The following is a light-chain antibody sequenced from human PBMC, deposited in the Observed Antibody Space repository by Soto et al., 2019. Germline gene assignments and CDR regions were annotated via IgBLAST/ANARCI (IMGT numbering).Light chain of an antibody. J-gene: IGLJ2*01. CDR1: SSNIGAGFD. Sequence: QLVLTQPPSVYGAPGQRIIISCTGSSSNIGAGFDVHWYQHLPGTAPKLLVYDNDNRPSGLPARFSDSRSGTSASLAITSLQADDEADYYCQSYDNSLSGVVFGGGTKLTVL. CDR2: DND. CDR3: QSYDNSLSGVV. V-gene: IGLV1-40*01.